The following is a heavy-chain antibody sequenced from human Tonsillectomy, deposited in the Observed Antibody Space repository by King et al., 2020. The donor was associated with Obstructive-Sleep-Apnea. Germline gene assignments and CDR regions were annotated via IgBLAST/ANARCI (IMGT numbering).Heavy chain of an antibody. CDR2: IYYSGST. CDR1: GGSISSYY. CDR3: ARHRTYGSGSYVFDY. Sequence: VQLQESGPGLVKPSETLSLTCTVSGGSISSYYWSWIRQPPGKGLEWIGYIYYSGSTNYNPSLKSRVTISVDTSKNQFSLKLSSVTAADTAVYYCARHRTYGSGSYVFDYWGQGTLVIVSS. V-gene: IGHV4-59*08. D-gene: IGHD3-10*01. J-gene: IGHJ4*02.